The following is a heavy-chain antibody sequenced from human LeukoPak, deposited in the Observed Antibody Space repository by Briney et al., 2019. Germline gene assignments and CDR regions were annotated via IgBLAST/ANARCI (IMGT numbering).Heavy chain of an antibody. D-gene: IGHD2-21*02. CDR2: INHSGST. V-gene: IGHV4-34*01. CDR3: ARVRDVVVTAIPPWFDP. CDR1: GGSFSDHY. J-gene: IGHJ5*02. Sequence: PSETLSLTCAVYGGSFSDHYWSWFRQPPGKGLEWIGEINHSGSTNYNPSLKSRVTISVDTSNNQFSLKLSSVTAADTAVYYCARVRDVVVTAIPPWFDPWGQGTLVTVSS.